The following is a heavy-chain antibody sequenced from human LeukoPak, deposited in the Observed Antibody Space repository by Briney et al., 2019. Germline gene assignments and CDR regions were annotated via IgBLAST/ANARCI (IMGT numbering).Heavy chain of an antibody. CDR2: IYPGDSDT. D-gene: IGHD3-22*01. V-gene: IGHV5-51*01. CDR1: GYSFTSYW. J-gene: IGHJ4*02. Sequence: GESLRISCKGSGYSFTSYWIGWVRQMPGKGLEWMGIIYPGDSDTRYSPSFQGQVTISADKSISTAYLQWSSLKASDTAMYYCARHVRGVYDSSGYYLDYWGQGTLVTVSS. CDR3: ARHVRGVYDSSGYYLDY.